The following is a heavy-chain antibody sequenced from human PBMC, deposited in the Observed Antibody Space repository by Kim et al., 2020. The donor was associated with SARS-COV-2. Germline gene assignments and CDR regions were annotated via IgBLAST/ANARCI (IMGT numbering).Heavy chain of an antibody. CDR3: ASDCSCSSTSCYLYYYYGMDV. Sequence: GGSLRLSCAASGFTFSSYSMNWVRQAPGKGLQWVSSISSSSSYIYYADSVKGRFTISRDNAKNSLYLQMNSLRAEDTAVYYCASDCSCSSTSCYLYYYYGMDVWGQGDTVTVSS. D-gene: IGHD2-2*01. J-gene: IGHJ6*02. CDR2: ISSSSSYI. V-gene: IGHV3-21*01. CDR1: GFTFSSYS.